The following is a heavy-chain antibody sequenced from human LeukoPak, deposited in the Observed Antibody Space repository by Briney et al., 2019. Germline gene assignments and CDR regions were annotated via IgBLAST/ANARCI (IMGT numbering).Heavy chain of an antibody. CDR3: ARDDCSTTPCYAY. CDR1: GFTFTNYG. D-gene: IGHD2-2*01. CDR2: IWYDGSKT. V-gene: IGHV3-33*01. J-gene: IGHJ4*02. Sequence: PGGSLGLSCTTSGFTFTNYGINWARQAPGKGLEWVAAIWYDGSKTSYTDSVKGRFTVSRDISKNTVYLQMNGLKAEDTAVYYCARDDCSTTPCYAYWGQGTLVTVSS.